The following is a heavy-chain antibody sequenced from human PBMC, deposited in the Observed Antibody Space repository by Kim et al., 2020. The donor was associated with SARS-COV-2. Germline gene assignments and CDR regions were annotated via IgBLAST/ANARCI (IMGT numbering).Heavy chain of an antibody. J-gene: IGHJ6*02. CDR1: GYTFTTYY. Sequence: ASVKVSCKASGYTFTTYYMHWVRQAPGQGLEWMGIINPSGGSTRYPQKFQGRLAMTRDTSTNTVYMELSSLRSEDTAVYYCARVDDFWGHYYYYGADVWGQGTTVTVSS. CDR3: ARVDDFWGHYYYYGADV. D-gene: IGHD3-3*01. V-gene: IGHV1-46*01. CDR2: INPSGGST.